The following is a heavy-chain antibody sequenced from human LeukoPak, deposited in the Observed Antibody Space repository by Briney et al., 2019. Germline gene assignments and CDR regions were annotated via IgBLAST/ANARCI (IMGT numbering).Heavy chain of an antibody. V-gene: IGHV3-53*04. CDR3: ARDTGTIFGVAIMHMDV. CDR2: IYSGGST. D-gene: IGHD3-3*01. J-gene: IGHJ6*02. CDR1: GFTVSSNY. Sequence: GGSLRLSCAASGFTVSSNYMSWVRQAPGKGLEWVSVIYSGGSTYYADSVKGRFTISRHNSKNTLYLQMNSLRSDDTAVYYCARDTGTIFGVAIMHMDVWGQGTTVTVSS.